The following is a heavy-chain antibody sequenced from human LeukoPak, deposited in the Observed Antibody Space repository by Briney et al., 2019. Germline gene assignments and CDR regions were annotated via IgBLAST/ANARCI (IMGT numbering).Heavy chain of an antibody. V-gene: IGHV3-7*01. D-gene: IGHD6-19*01. CDR1: GFTFSSYR. J-gene: IGHJ4*02. CDR2: IKQDGEDK. CDR3: AKDLEEAVAGTWDY. Sequence: GGSLRLSCETSGFTFSSYRMSWVRQAPGKGLEWVANIKQDGEDKNYVDSVKGRFTISRDNAKKSLYLQMNSLRAEDTAVYYCAKDLEEAVAGTWDYWGQGTLVTVSS.